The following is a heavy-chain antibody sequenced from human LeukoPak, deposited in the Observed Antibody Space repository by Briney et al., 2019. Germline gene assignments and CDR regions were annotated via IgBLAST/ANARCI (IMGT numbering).Heavy chain of an antibody. Sequence: SETLSLTCAVYGGSFSGYYWSWIRQPPGEGLEWIGEINHSGSTNYNPSLKSRVTISVDTSKNQFSLKLSSVTAADTAVYYCARKVGYCSSTSCHPYHDYWGQGTLVTVSS. V-gene: IGHV4-34*01. J-gene: IGHJ4*02. CDR2: INHSGST. CDR3: ARKVGYCSSTSCHPYHDY. CDR1: GGSFSGYY. D-gene: IGHD2-2*03.